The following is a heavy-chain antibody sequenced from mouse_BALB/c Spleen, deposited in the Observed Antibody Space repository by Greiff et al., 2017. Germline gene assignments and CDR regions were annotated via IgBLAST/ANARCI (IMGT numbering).Heavy chain of an antibody. CDR1: GFSLTSYG. J-gene: IGHJ2*01. CDR2: IWAGGST. Sequence: VHLVESGPGLVAPSQSLSITCTVSGFSLTSYGVHWVRQPPGKGLEWLGVIWAGGSTNYNSALMSRLSISKDNSKSQVFLKMNSLQTDDTAMYYCARDRGWLLRFDYWGQGTTLTVSS. V-gene: IGHV2-9*02. CDR3: ARDRGWLLRFDY. D-gene: IGHD2-3*01.